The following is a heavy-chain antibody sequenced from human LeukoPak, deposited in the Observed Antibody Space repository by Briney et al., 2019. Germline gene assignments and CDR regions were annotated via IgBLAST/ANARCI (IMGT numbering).Heavy chain of an antibody. CDR1: GFTFDDYA. J-gene: IGHJ4*02. CDR2: ISWNSGSI. V-gene: IGHV3-9*03. Sequence: GGSLRLSCAASGFTFDDYAMHWVRQAPGKGLEWVSGISWNSGSICYADSVKGRFTISRDNAKNSLYLQMNSLRAEDMALYYCAKADVDTAMDPYYFDYWGQGTLVTVSS. CDR3: AKADVDTAMDPYYFDY. D-gene: IGHD5-18*01.